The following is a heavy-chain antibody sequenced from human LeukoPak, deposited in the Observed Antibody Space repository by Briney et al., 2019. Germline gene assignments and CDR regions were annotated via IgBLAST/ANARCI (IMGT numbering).Heavy chain of an antibody. CDR1: GFTFSSYS. J-gene: IGHJ4*02. D-gene: IGHD2-15*01. CDR2: ISIICIYI. Sequence: PGGSLGXSCAASGFTFSSYSMNWVGQAPGKGLEGVSSISIICIYIFYADSVNARFPFSRDNAKISLYLQMNSLSAEDTAVYYCARDSSPPLLRPKGFDYWGQGTLVTVSS. CDR3: ARDSSPPLLRPKGFDY. V-gene: IGHV3-21*01.